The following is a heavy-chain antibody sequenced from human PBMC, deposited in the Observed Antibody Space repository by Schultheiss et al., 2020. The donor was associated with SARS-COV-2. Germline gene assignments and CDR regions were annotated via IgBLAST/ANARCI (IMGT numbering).Heavy chain of an antibody. CDR2: IYYSGST. Sequence: SETLSLTCTVSGGSISSSSYYWGWIRQPPGKGLEWIGSIYYSGSTYYNPSLKSRVTISVDTSKNQFSLKLGSVTAADTAVYYCARPQFGVVDYWGQGTLVTVDS. J-gene: IGHJ4*02. CDR1: GGSISSSSYY. D-gene: IGHD3-3*01. CDR3: ARPQFGVVDY. V-gene: IGHV4-39*07.